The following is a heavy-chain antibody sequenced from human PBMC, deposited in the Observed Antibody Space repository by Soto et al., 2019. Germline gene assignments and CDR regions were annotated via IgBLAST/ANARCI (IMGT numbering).Heavy chain of an antibody. Sequence: QPGGSLRLSCAASGFTFSSYAMHWVRQAPGKGLEWVAVISYDGSNKYYADSVKGRFTISRDNSKNTLYLQMNSLRAEDTAVYYCARGRGGELRLGELSPIDCWGQGTLVTVSS. CDR2: ISYDGSNK. D-gene: IGHD3-16*02. CDR3: ARGRGGELRLGELSPIDC. J-gene: IGHJ4*02. CDR1: GFTFSSYA. V-gene: IGHV3-30-3*01.